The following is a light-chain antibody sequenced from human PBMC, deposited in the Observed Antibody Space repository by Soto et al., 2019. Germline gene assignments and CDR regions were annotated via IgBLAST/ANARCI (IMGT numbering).Light chain of an antibody. Sequence: EKVMTQSPAALSVSPGERATLSCRASQSVNSNLAWYQRKPGQAPRLLLYGASTRATGIPARFSGSASGTEFTLTIRCLQSEDSAVYYSQKYNDWPLTFGGGTKVEIK. CDR2: GAS. J-gene: IGKJ4*01. CDR3: QKYNDWPLT. V-gene: IGKV3-15*01. CDR1: QSVNSN.